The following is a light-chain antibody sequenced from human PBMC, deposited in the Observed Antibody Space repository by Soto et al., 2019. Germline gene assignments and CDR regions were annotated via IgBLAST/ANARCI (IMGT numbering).Light chain of an antibody. V-gene: IGLV1-47*01. J-gene: IGLJ1*01. Sequence: QSVLTQPPSISGTPGQRVTISCSGSSSNIGSNYVYWYQQLPGTAPELLIYENNQRPSGVPDRFSGSKSGTSASLAISGLRSEDEADYYCATWDDSLSGYVFGTGTKLTVL. CDR3: ATWDDSLSGYV. CDR1: SSNIGSNY. CDR2: ENN.